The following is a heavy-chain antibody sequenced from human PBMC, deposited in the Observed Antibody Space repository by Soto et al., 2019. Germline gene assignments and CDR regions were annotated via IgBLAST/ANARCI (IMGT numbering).Heavy chain of an antibody. Sequence: LRLSCAASGFTFSSYAMSWVRQAPGKGLEWVSAISGSGGSTYYADSVKGRFTISRDNSKNTLYLQMNSLRAEDTAVYYCAKGRAARSGYNWFDPWGQGTLVTVSS. V-gene: IGHV3-23*01. CDR3: AKGRAARSGYNWFDP. CDR2: ISGSGGST. J-gene: IGHJ5*02. D-gene: IGHD6-6*01. CDR1: GFTFSSYA.